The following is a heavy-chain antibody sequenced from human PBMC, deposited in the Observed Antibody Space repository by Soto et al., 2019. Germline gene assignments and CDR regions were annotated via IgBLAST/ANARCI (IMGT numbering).Heavy chain of an antibody. CDR3: AGDPYYYGSAF. CDR2: ISGGGTTM. J-gene: IGHJ4*02. V-gene: IGHV3-11*01. Sequence: PEGALRGSCADSGFRSSDHYMTWIRQAPGKGLEWVSKISGGGTTMYYADSVKGRFTVSRDNAKNSLYLQMNSLRAEDTAVYYCAGDPYYYGSAFWGQGALVTVSS. D-gene: IGHD3-10*01. CDR1: GFRSSDHY.